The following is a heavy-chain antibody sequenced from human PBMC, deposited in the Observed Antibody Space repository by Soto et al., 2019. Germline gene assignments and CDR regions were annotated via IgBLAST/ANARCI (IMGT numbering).Heavy chain of an antibody. V-gene: IGHV3-9*01. J-gene: IGHJ4*02. CDR1: GFTFDDYA. D-gene: IGHD3-9*01. CDR2: ISWNSGSI. CDR3: AKDRNDILTGISAPFDY. Sequence: GGSLRLSCAASGFTFDDYAMHWVRQAPGKGLEWVSGISWNSGSIGYADSVKGRFTISRDNAKNSLYLQMNSLRAEDTALYHCAKDRNDILTGISAPFDYWGQGTLVTVSS.